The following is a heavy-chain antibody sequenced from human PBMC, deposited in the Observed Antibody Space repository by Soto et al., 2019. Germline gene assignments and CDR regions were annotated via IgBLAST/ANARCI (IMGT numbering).Heavy chain of an antibody. V-gene: IGHV3-23*01. CDR3: LVVVPAAMNAFDI. CDR2: ISGSGGST. D-gene: IGHD2-2*01. J-gene: IGHJ3*02. Sequence: GGSLRLSCAASGFTFSSYAMSWVRQAPGKGLEWVSAISGSGGSTYYADSVKGRFTISRDNSKNTLYLQMNSLRAEDTAVYYCLVVVPAAMNAFDIWGQGTMVTVSS. CDR1: GFTFSSYA.